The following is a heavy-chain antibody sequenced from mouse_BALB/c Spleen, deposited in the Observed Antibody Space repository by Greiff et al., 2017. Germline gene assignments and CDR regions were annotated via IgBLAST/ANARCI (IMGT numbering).Heavy chain of an antibody. V-gene: IGHV8-12*01. CDR2: IYWDDDK. CDR3: ARSGTGVFAY. Sequence: QVTLKVSGPGILQPSQTLSLTCSFSGFSLSTSGMGVSWIRQPSGKGLEWLAHIYWDDDKRYNPSLKSRLTISKDTSRNQVFLKITSVDTADTATYYCARSGTGVFAYWGQGTLVTVSA. CDR1: GFSLSTSGMG. D-gene: IGHD4-1*01. J-gene: IGHJ3*01.